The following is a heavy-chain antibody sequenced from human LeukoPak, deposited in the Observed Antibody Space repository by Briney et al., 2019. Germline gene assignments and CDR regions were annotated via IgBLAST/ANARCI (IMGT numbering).Heavy chain of an antibody. D-gene: IGHD1-20*01. CDR1: GFSFSDYQ. J-gene: IGHJ4*02. Sequence: GGSLRLSCAASGFSFSDYQMSWIRQAPGKGLEWVSYISNSGSTIYYADSVKGRFTISRDNAKNSLYLQMNSLRAEDTAVYYCARERRNEDNWNGPPDYWGQGTLVTVSS. V-gene: IGHV3-11*04. CDR3: ARERRNEDNWNGPPDY. CDR2: ISNSGSTI.